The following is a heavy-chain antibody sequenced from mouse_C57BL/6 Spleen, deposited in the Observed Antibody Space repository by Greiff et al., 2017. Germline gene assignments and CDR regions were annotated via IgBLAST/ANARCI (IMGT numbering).Heavy chain of an antibody. J-gene: IGHJ2*01. CDR2: IHPNSGST. D-gene: IGHD1-1*01. CDR3: ARTITTVVAPFDY. CDR1: GYTFTSYW. Sequence: QVHVKQPGAELVKPGASVKLSCKASGYTFTSYWMHWVKQRPGQGLEWIGMIHPNSGSTNYNEKFKSKATLTVDKSSSTAYMQLSSLTSEDSAVYYCARTITTVVAPFDYWGQGTTLTVAS. V-gene: IGHV1-64*01.